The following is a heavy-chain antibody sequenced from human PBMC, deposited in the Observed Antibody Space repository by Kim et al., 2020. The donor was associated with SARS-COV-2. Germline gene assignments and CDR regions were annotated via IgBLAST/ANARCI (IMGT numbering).Heavy chain of an antibody. Sequence: SVKVSCKASGDTFSSYAFSWVRQAPVQGPEWMGSIIPIVGAPTYAQRFQGSVSITADTSTSTVYMELGSLRSEDTAVYYCARDRSDVAAPPIGFAPWGQ. CDR1: GDTFSSYA. J-gene: IGHJ5*02. CDR2: IIPIVGAP. CDR3: ARDRSDVAAPPIGFAP. D-gene: IGHD6-6*01. V-gene: IGHV1-69*04.